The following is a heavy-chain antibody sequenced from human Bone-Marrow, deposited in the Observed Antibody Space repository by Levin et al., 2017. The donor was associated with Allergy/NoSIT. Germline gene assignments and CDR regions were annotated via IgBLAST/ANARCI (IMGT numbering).Heavy chain of an antibody. D-gene: IGHD6-19*01. CDR1: GYTFTRYT. CDR2: INTDTGNP. J-gene: IGHJ4*02. CDR3: AISTRGQWLAHFDY. V-gene: IGHV7-4-1*02. Sequence: ASVKVSCKTSGYTFTRYTMNWVRQAPGQGLEWMGWINTDTGNPRYAQGFSGRFVFSLDTSVSTAHLQISGLKAGDTAVYYCAISTRGQWLAHFDYWGQGTLVTVSS.